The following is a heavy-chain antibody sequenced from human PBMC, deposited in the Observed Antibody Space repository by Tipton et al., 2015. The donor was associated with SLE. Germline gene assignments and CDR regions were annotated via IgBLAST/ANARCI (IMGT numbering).Heavy chain of an antibody. CDR2: ISDSGSA. CDR1: GGSISTYY. J-gene: IGHJ3*02. Sequence: TLSLTCTVSGGSISTYYWSWIRQPPGKGLEWIGYISDSGSANYNSSLKSRVTISVDTSKKQLSLRLNSVTAADTAVYYCARVRNRNRLDAFDMWGQGTMVTVSS. D-gene: IGHD1-14*01. V-gene: IGHV4-59*01. CDR3: ARVRNRNRLDAFDM.